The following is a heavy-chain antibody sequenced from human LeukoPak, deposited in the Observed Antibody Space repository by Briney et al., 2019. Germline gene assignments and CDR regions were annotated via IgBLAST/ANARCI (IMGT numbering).Heavy chain of an antibody. Sequence: SETLSLTCTVSGGSISSYYWSWIRQPPGKGLEWTGYIYYSGSTNYNPSLKSRVTISVDTSKNQFSLKLSSVTAADTAVYYCARLDSSGWHSYFDFWGQGTLVTVSS. J-gene: IGHJ4*02. D-gene: IGHD6-19*01. CDR2: IYYSGST. CDR1: GGSISSYY. CDR3: ARLDSSGWHSYFDF. V-gene: IGHV4-59*08.